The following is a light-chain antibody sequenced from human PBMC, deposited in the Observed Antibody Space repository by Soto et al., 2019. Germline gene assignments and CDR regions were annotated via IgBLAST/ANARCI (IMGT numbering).Light chain of an antibody. CDR3: QHYGGPFT. J-gene: IGKJ3*01. CDR2: AAY. Sequence: EIVLTQSPGTLSLSPGESATLSCRASQSVSSSYLAWYQQKPGQAPRLLISAAYTRATGIPGRFSGSGSGTDFTVTIRNLEPDDFAVYYCQHYGGPFTFGPGTKVDIK. CDR1: QSVSSSY. V-gene: IGKV3-20*01.